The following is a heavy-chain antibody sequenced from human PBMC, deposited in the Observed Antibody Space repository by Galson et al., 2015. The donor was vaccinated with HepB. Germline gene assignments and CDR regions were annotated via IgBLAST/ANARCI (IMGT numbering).Heavy chain of an antibody. CDR1: GFTFSSYA. V-gene: IGHV3-64D*06. CDR3: VKDSSSWYGDFDY. Sequence: SLRLSCAASGFTFSSYAMHWVRQAPGKGPEYVSAISSNGGSTYYADSVKGRFTISRDNSKNTLYLQMSNLRAEDTAVYYCVKDSSSWYGDFDYWGQGTLVTVSS. J-gene: IGHJ4*02. D-gene: IGHD6-13*01. CDR2: ISSNGGST.